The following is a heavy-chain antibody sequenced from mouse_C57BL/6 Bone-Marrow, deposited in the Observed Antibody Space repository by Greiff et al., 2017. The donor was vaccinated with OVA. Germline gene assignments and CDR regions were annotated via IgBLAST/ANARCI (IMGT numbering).Heavy chain of an antibody. J-gene: IGHJ3*01. V-gene: IGHV1-55*01. CDR2: IYPGSGST. D-gene: IGHD2-5*01. Sequence: QVQLQQPGAELVKPGASVKMSCKASGYTFTSYWITWVKQRPGQGLEWIGDIYPGSGSTNYNEKFKSKATLTVDTSSSTAYMQLSSLTSEDSAVYYCATYSNLKTWFAYWGQGTLVTVSA. CDR1: GYTFTSYW. CDR3: ATYSNLKTWFAY.